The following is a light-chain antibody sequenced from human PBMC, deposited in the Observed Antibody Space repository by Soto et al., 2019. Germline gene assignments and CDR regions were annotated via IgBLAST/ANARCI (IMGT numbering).Light chain of an antibody. Sequence: QSVLPQPPSVSGAPGQRGTLYCTGGSSNIGAGYDVHWYQQLPGTAPKLLIYGNSNRPSGVPDRFSGSKSGTSASLAITGLQAEDEADYYCQSYDSSLSVYVFGTGTKFTVL. CDR1: SSNIGAGYD. CDR3: QSYDSSLSVYV. J-gene: IGLJ1*01. CDR2: GNS. V-gene: IGLV1-40*01.